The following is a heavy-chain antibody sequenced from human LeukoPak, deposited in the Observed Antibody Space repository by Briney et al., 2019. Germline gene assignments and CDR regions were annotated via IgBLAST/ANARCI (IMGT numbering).Heavy chain of an antibody. CDR3: ARGYCSGGTCYLVENWLDP. D-gene: IGHD2-15*01. CDR2: VNPNSGGT. J-gene: IGHJ5*02. CDR1: GYTPTAYY. V-gene: IGHV1-2*06. Sequence: ASVKVSCKASGYTPTAYYIYWARQAPGQGLEWMGRVNPNSGGTDYAQNFQGRVTMTRDTSISTAYMELSRLRSDDTAVYYCARGYCSGGTCYLVENWLDPWGQGTLVTVSS.